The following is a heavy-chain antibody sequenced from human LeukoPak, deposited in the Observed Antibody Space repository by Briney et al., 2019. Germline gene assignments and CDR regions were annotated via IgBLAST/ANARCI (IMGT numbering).Heavy chain of an antibody. Sequence: SETLSLTCAVYGGSFSGYDWSWIRQPPGKGLEWNGEINHSGSTNYNPSLKSRVTISVDKSKNQFSLKLSSVTAADTAVYYCARVSYYDTSGNRGAFDYWGQGILVTVSS. CDR3: ARVSYYDTSGNRGAFDY. V-gene: IGHV4-34*01. CDR2: INHSGST. CDR1: GGSFSGYD. J-gene: IGHJ4*02. D-gene: IGHD3-22*01.